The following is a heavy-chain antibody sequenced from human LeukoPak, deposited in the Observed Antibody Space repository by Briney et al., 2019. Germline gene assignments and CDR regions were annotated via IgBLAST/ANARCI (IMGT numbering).Heavy chain of an antibody. D-gene: IGHD2-2*01. J-gene: IGHJ4*02. CDR2: ISYDGSNK. CDR1: GFTFSSYA. V-gene: IGHV3-30*04. Sequence: GSLRLSCAASGFTFSSYAMHWVRQAPGKGLEWVAVISYDGSNKYYADSVKGRFTISRDNSKNTLYLQMNSLRAEDTAVYYCARAPRHYCSSTSCYSYYFDYWGQGTLVTVSS. CDR3: ARAPRHYCSSTSCYSYYFDY.